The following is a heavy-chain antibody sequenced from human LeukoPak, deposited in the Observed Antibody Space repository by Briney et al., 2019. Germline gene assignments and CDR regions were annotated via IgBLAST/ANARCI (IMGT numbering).Heavy chain of an antibody. D-gene: IGHD5-18*01. J-gene: IGHJ4*02. V-gene: IGHV3-23*01. CDR2: ISGSGGGT. Sequence: AGGSLRLSCAASGFTFSSYAMSWVRQAPGKGLEWVSAISGSGGGTYYADSVKGRFTISRDNSKNTLYLQMNSLRAEDTAVYYCAKLSPDSYGYFDYWGQGTLVTVSS. CDR1: GFTFSSYA. CDR3: AKLSPDSYGYFDY.